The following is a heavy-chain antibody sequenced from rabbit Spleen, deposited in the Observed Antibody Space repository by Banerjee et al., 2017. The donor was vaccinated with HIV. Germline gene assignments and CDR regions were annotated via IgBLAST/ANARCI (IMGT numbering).Heavy chain of an antibody. CDR3: ARYSDATIYSL. CDR2: IYTGNGST. CDR1: GFDFSRGYD. V-gene: IGHV1S45*01. D-gene: IGHD6-1*01. Sequence: QEQLEESGGDLVKPGASLTLTCKASGFDFSRGYDMCWVRQAPGKGLEWIGCIYTGNGSTYYASWAKGRFTISKTSSTTVTLQVTSLTAADTATYFCARYSDATIYSLWGPGTLVTVS. J-gene: IGHJ6*01.